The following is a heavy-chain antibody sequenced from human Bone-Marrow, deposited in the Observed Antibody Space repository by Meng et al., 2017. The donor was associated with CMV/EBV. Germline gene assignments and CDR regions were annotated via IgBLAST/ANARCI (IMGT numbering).Heavy chain of an antibody. D-gene: IGHD6-19*01. CDR3: ARGARGGYSSGWYCDY. CDR2: ISNDGSNK. CDR1: GFTFSSYA. V-gene: IGHV3-30*04. Sequence: GGSLRLSCAVSGFTFSSYAMHWVRQAPGKGLEWVAGISNDGSNKYYADSVKGRFTIFRDNSKNTVYLQMSSLREDTAVYYCARGARGGYSSGWYCDYWGQGSLVTVSS. J-gene: IGHJ4*02.